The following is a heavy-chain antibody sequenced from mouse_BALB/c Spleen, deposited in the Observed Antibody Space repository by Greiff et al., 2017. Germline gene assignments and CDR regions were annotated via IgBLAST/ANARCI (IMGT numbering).Heavy chain of an antibody. CDR2: ISSGSSTI. J-gene: IGHJ3*01. CDR3: ARGGLRGFAY. V-gene: IGHV5-17*02. CDR1: GFTFSSFG. Sequence: EVKLMESGGGLVQPGGSRKLSCAASGFTFSSFGMHWVRQAPEKGLEWVAYISSGSSTIYYADTVKGRFTISRDNPKNTLFLQMTSLRSEDTAMYYGARGGLRGFAYWGQGTLVTVSA. D-gene: IGHD2-4*01.